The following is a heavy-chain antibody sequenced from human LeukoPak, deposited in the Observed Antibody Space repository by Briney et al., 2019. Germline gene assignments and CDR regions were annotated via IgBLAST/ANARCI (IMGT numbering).Heavy chain of an antibody. CDR1: GGSISSYY. CDR3: GTPTHPNYYYGMDV. Sequence: SETLSLTCTVSGGSISSYYWSWIRQPPGKGLEWIGYIYYSGSTNYNPSLKSRVTISVDTSKNQFSLKLSSVTAADTAVYYCGTPTHPNYYYGMDVWGQGTTVTVSS. CDR2: IYYSGST. V-gene: IGHV4-59*08. J-gene: IGHJ6*02.